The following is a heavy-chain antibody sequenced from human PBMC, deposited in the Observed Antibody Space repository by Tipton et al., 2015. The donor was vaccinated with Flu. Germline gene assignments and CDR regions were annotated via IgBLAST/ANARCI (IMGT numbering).Heavy chain of an antibody. Sequence: TLSLTCTVSGGSISSYYWSWIRQPAGKGLEWIGRFYTTGSTNYSPSLKSRVTMSVDTSKNQFSLRLSPVTAADTAVYYCARDDGDYGSETYHYYYGMDVWGQGTTVTVSS. V-gene: IGHV4-4*07. CDR2: FYTTGST. D-gene: IGHD3-10*01. CDR1: GGSISSYY. CDR3: ARDDGDYGSETYHYYYGMDV. J-gene: IGHJ6*02.